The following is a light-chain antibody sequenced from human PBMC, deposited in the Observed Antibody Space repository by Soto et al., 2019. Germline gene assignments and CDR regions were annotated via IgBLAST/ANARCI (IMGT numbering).Light chain of an antibody. CDR3: QTWGTGIHYV. CDR2: LNSDGSH. Sequence: QLVLTQSPSASASLGASVKLTCTLSRGRSSYAIAWHQQQPEKGPRYLMKLNSDGSHSKGDGIPDRFSGSSSGAERYLTISSLQSEDEADYYCQTWGTGIHYVFGTGTKLTVL. V-gene: IGLV4-69*01. CDR1: RGRSSYA. J-gene: IGLJ1*01.